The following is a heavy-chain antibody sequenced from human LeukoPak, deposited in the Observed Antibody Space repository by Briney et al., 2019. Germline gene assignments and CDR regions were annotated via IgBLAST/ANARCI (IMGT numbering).Heavy chain of an antibody. D-gene: IGHD4-23*01. V-gene: IGHV4-59*01. Sequence: SETLSLTCTVSGGSISSYYWSWIRQPPGKGLEWIGYIYYSGSTNYNPSLKSRVTISVDTSKNQFSLKLSSVTAADTAVYYCARLRPAGDGGNSGFDYWGQGTLVTVSS. J-gene: IGHJ4*02. CDR1: GGSISSYY. CDR3: ARLRPAGDGGNSGFDY. CDR2: IYYSGST.